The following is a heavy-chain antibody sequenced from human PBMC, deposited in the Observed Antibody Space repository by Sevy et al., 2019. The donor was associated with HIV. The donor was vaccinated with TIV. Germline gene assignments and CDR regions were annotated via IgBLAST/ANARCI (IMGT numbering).Heavy chain of an antibody. Sequence: ASVKVSCKASGYTFTSYGISWVRQAPGQGLEWMGWISAYNGNTNYAQKLQGRVTMATDTSTSTAYMELRSLRSDDTAVYYCARVGSRFIVVVVAATRGDAFDIWGQGTMVTVSS. V-gene: IGHV1-18*01. J-gene: IGHJ3*02. D-gene: IGHD2-15*01. CDR3: ARVGSRFIVVVVAATRGDAFDI. CDR1: GYTFTSYG. CDR2: ISAYNGNT.